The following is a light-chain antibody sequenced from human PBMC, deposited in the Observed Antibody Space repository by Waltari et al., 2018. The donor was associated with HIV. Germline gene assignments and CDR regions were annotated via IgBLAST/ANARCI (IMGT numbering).Light chain of an antibody. V-gene: IGLV1-47*01. CDR2: TNN. Sequence: QSVLTQPPSASGTPGQRVTISCSGSSSNIGSNYVYWYQQLQGSAPKLLLYTNNQRPAGVPDRCSGSKSGTSASLAITGLRSEDEADYYCATWDDSLSGYVFGTGTKVTVL. CDR1: SSNIGSNY. CDR3: ATWDDSLSGYV. J-gene: IGLJ1*01.